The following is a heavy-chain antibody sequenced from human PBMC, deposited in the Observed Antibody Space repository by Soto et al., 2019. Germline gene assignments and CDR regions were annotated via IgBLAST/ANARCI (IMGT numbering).Heavy chain of an antibody. CDR2: IYYSGNT. CDR1: GGSIISGGSF. Sequence: QLQLRESGPGLVKPSQTLSLICTASGGSIISGGSFWSWVRQVPGKGLEWIGHIYYSGNTYYNPSLKGRVVISVDTSQNHVTLKLTSVTAADTATYYCAKSRPGGTGYYMEVWGEGTTVTVS. V-gene: IGHV4-31*03. J-gene: IGHJ6*03. D-gene: IGHD1-26*01. CDR3: AKSRPGGTGYYMEV.